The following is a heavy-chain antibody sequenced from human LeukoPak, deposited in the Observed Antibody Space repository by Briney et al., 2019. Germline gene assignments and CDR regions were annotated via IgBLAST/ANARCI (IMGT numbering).Heavy chain of an antibody. CDR1: GGXFSGYY. CDR3: ARQVVAVAGTGYFDY. J-gene: IGHJ4*03. V-gene: IGHV4-34*01. Sequence: SETLSLTCAVYGGXFSGYYWSWIRQPPGKGLEWIGEINHSGSTNYNPSLKSRVTILVDTSKNQFSLKLSSVTAADTAVYFCARQVVAVAGTGYFDYWGQGTLVTVSS. D-gene: IGHD6-19*01. CDR2: INHSGST.